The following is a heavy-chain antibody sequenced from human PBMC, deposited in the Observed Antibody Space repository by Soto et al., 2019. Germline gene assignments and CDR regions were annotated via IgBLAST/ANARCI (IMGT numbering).Heavy chain of an antibody. CDR2: IYHSGST. Sequence: QVQLQESGPGLVKPSGTLSLTCAVSGGSISSSNWWSWVRQPPGKGLEWIGEIYHSGSTNYNPSLKSRVTIAFDQSKHPFALKLSSVTAADTAVYYCASITLTSGDFDYWGQGTLVTVSS. CDR1: GGSISSSNW. V-gene: IGHV4-4*02. J-gene: IGHJ4*02. CDR3: ASITLTSGDFDY. D-gene: IGHD4-17*01.